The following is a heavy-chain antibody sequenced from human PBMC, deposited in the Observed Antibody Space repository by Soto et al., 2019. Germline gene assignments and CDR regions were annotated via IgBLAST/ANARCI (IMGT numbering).Heavy chain of an antibody. CDR3: AREYSRAGKTFDY. CDR2: ISDIGGTT. D-gene: IGHD6-6*01. J-gene: IGHJ4*02. V-gene: IGHV3-23*01. Sequence: EVQLLESGGGLVQPGRSLRLSCAASGFTFNSYAVSWVRQAPGKGLEWVSAISDIGGTTYYADSVKGRFTISRDNSRNSLYLQMTSLRAEDTAVYYCAREYSRAGKTFDYWCQRTLVTVSS. CDR1: GFTFNSYA.